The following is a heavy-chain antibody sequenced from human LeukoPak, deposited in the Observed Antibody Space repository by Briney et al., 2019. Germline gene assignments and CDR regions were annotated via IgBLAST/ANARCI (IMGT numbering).Heavy chain of an antibody. V-gene: IGHV3-30*18. Sequence: GGSLRLSCAASGFTFSSYGIHWVRQAPGKGLEWVALISYDGSNKYYADSVKGRFTISRDNSKNTLYLQMNSLRPEDTAVYYCANPRLAVAGDFDIWGQGTMVTVSS. CDR1: GFTFSSYG. CDR3: ANPRLAVAGDFDI. CDR2: ISYDGSNK. J-gene: IGHJ3*02. D-gene: IGHD6-19*01.